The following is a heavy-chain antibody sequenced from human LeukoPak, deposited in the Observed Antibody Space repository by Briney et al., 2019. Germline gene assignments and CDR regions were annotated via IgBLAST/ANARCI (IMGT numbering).Heavy chain of an antibody. CDR3: ARAPRGVFNWFDP. D-gene: IGHD3-10*01. CDR2: IYYSGST. J-gene: IGHJ5*02. V-gene: IGHV4-39*07. CDR1: GGSISSGSYY. Sequence: SETLSLTCTVSGGSISSGSYYWGWIRQPPGKGLEWIGSIYYSGSTYYNPSLKSRVTISVDTSKNQFSLKLSSVTAADTAVYYCARAPRGVFNWFDPWGQGTLVTVSS.